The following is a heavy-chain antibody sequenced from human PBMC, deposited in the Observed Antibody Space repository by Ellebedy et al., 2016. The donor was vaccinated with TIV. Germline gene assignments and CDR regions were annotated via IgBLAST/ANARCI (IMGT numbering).Heavy chain of an antibody. V-gene: IGHV3-21*04. Sequence: GESLKISCAASGFTFSSYAMSWVRQAPGKGLEWVSSISSSSSYIYYADSVKGRFTISRDNAKNSLYLQMNSLRAEDTAVYYCARASKKANFDYWGQGTTVTVSS. J-gene: IGHJ4*03. D-gene: IGHD1-26*01. CDR3: ARASKKANFDY. CDR2: ISSSSSYI. CDR1: GFTFSSYA.